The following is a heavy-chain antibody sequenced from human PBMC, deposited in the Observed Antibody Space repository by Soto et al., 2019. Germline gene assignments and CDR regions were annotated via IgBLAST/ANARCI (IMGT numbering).Heavy chain of an antibody. CDR2: IYYSGST. D-gene: IGHD3-22*01. V-gene: IGHV4-30-4*01. CDR3: ASLRYYYDSSGYSLEGYGMDV. CDR1: GGSISSGDYY. Sequence: SETLSLTCTVSGGSISSGDYYWSWIRQPPGKGLEWIGYIYYSGSTYYNPSLKSRVTISVDTSKNQFSLKLSSVTAADTAVYYCASLRYYYDSSGYSLEGYGMDVWGQGTTVTVSS. J-gene: IGHJ6*02.